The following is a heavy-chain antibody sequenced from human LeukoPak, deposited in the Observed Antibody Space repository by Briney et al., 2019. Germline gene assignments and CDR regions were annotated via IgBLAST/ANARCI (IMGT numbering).Heavy chain of an antibody. D-gene: IGHD5-12*01. CDR2: IISDGSST. J-gene: IGHJ3*02. CDR1: GFTFNRFW. Sequence: PGGSLRLSCAASGFTFNRFWMHWVRQAPGKGLVWVARIISDGSSTNYADSVKGRFTISSDNAKNTLYLQTNSLRAEDTALYYCAREDVDITVATSGAFDIWGQGTMVTVSS. CDR3: AREDVDITVATSGAFDI. V-gene: IGHV3-74*01.